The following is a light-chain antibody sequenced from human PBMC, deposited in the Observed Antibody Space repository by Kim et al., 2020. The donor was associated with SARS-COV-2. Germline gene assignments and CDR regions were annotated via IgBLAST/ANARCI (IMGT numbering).Light chain of an antibody. CDR2: DVN. V-gene: IGLV2-14*03. Sequence: SITISCTGSSSDVGRYNYVSWYQHHPGKAPKLLIYDVNKRPSGTSNRFSGSKSGNTASLSISGLQAEDEADYYCSSYTSSSAFDYVFGTGTKVTVL. CDR1: SSDVGRYNY. J-gene: IGLJ1*01. CDR3: SSYTSSSAFDYV.